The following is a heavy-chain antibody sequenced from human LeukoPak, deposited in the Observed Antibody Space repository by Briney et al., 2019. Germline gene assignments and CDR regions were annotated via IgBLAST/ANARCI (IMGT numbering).Heavy chain of an antibody. D-gene: IGHD3-16*01. CDR3: TTVDGYAEYYYYYYYMDV. J-gene: IGHJ6*03. CDR2: IKSKTDGGTT. V-gene: IGHV3-15*01. CDR1: GFTFSNAW. Sequence: GGSLRLPCAASGFTFSNAWMSWVRQAPGKGLEWVGRIKSKTDGGTTDYAAPVKGRFTISRDDSKNTLYLQMNSLKTEDTAVYYCTTVDGYAEYYYYYYYMDVWGKGTTVTVSS.